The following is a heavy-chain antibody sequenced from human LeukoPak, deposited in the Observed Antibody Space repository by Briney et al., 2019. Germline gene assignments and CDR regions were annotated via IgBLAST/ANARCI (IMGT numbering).Heavy chain of an antibody. V-gene: IGHV3-7*01. CDR3: ARPGGPEFSTTHFDY. D-gene: IGHD2/OR15-2a*01. CDR1: GFIFSDYW. CDR2: IKQDGSEK. Sequence: GGSLRLSCAASGFIFSDYWMSWVRQAPGKGLEWVATIKQDGSEKYFVDSVKGRFTISRDNAKNSLYLQMNSLRDEDTAVYHCARPGGPEFSTTHFDYWGQGSLVTVSS. J-gene: IGHJ4*02.